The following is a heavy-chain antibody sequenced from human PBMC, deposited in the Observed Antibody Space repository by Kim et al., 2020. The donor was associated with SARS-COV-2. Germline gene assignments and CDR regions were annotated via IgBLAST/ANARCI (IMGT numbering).Heavy chain of an antibody. CDR2: IIPIFGTA. V-gene: IGHV1-69*13. D-gene: IGHD3-22*01. CDR1: GGTFSSYA. Sequence: SVKVSCKASGGTFSSYAISWVRQAPGQGLEWMGGIIPIFGTANYAQKFQGRVTITADESTSTAYMELSSLRSEDTAVYYCARCYYDSSGYYYYYGMDVWGQGTTVTVSS. CDR3: ARCYYDSSGYYYYYGMDV. J-gene: IGHJ6*02.